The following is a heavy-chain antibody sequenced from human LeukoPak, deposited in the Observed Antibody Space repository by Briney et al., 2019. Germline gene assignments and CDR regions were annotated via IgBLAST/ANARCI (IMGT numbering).Heavy chain of an antibody. CDR3: ARDGGYSYGPNHFDY. CDR1: GGTFSSYA. D-gene: IGHD5-18*01. V-gene: IGHV1-69*04. Sequence: SVKVSCTASGGTFSSYAISWVRQAPGQGLEWMGRIIPILGIANYAQKFQGRVTITADKSTSTAYMELSSLRSEDTAVYYCARDGGYSYGPNHFDYWGQGTLVTVSS. J-gene: IGHJ4*02. CDR2: IIPILGIA.